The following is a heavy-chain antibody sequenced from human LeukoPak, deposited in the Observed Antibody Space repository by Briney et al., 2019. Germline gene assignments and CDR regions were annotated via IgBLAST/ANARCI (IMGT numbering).Heavy chain of an antibody. D-gene: IGHD3-22*01. Sequence: GGSLRLPCAASGFTFSSYAMTWVRQAPGKGLEWVSAISGSGGSTYYADSVKGRFTISRDNSKNTLSLQMNSLRAEDTAIYYCAKYFYYDSSAYYYFDYWGQGTLVTVSP. CDR3: AKYFYYDSSAYYYFDY. V-gene: IGHV3-23*01. J-gene: IGHJ4*02. CDR2: ISGSGGST. CDR1: GFTFSSYA.